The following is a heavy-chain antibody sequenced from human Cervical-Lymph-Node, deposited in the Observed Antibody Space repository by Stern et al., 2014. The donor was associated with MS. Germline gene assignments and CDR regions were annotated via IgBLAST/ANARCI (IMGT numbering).Heavy chain of an antibody. J-gene: IGHJ4*02. CDR2: IFHSGSG. CDR1: GGSIRSSTYY. D-gene: IGHD6-13*01. V-gene: IGHV4-39*01. Sequence: QVQLQESGPGLLKPSETLSLTCTVSGGSIRSSTYYWDWIRQPPGKGLEWIGTIFHSGSGYYNPSLQSRVTMSVDTSKNQFSLKLPSGTATDTAFYYCSRQSWSSWSNDYWGRGTLVTVSS. CDR3: SRQSWSSWSNDY.